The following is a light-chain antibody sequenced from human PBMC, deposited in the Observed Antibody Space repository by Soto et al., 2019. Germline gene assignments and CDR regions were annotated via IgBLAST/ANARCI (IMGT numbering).Light chain of an antibody. J-gene: IGLJ2*01. CDR2: EVT. CDR1: SSDIGSYTR. CDR3: SSYTSFDPVI. Sequence: QSALTQPPSVSGSPGLSVTISCTGSSSDIGSYTRVSWYQQPPASAPKLLIYEVTRRASGAPDRFSGSASGNTASLTISGVQAEDEADYYGSSYTSFDPVIFGGGTKLTVL. V-gene: IGLV2-18*02.